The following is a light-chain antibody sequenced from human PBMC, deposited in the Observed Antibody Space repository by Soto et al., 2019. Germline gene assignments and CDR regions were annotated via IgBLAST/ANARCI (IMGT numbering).Light chain of an antibody. Sequence: QSALTQPASVSGSPGQSITISCTGTSSDVGGYKLVSWYQQHPGKAPKVIIYEDTKRPSGVSNRFSGSKSGNTASLTISGLQAEDEADYYCCSYARGSSYVFGPGTKVTVL. J-gene: IGLJ1*01. CDR2: EDT. V-gene: IGLV2-23*01. CDR1: SSDVGGYKL. CDR3: CSYARGSSYV.